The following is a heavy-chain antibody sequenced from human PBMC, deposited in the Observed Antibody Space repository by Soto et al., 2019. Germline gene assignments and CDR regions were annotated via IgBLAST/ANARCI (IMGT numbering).Heavy chain of an antibody. J-gene: IGHJ6*02. V-gene: IGHV4-34*12. CDR3: ARQRPTDGRWEFANYYGMDV. Sequence: PSETLSLTCAVYGGSFSAYYWSWVRQPPGKGLEWIGEIIHSGSTKYNPSLKSRVTISVDTSKNQFSLKLSSVTAADTAVYYCARQRPTDGRWEFANYYGMDVWGQGSTVTVSS. D-gene: IGHD1-26*01. CDR1: GGSFSAYY. CDR2: IIHSGST.